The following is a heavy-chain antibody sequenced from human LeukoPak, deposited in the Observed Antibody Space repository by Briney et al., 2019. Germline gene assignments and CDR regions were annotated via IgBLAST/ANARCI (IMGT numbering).Heavy chain of an antibody. CDR3: ARRAGSLWASPYFDL. V-gene: IGHV3-23*01. CDR1: GSIFANAW. D-gene: IGHD6-19*01. Sequence: GGSLRLSCGVSGSIFANAWMSWVRQAPGKGLEWVAAIAATDGDTYHTDSVRGRFTISRDNSRGTLFLQMNTLRAEDTAVYYCARRAGSLWASPYFDLWGLGTLVTVSS. CDR2: IAATDGDT. J-gene: IGHJ4*02.